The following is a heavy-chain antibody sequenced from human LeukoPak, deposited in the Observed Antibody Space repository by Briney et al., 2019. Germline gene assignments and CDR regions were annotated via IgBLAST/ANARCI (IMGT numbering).Heavy chain of an antibody. J-gene: IGHJ3*02. V-gene: IGHV4-34*01. CDR1: GGSFSGYY. CDR2: INHSGST. D-gene: IGHD2-2*02. Sequence: SETLSLTCAVYGGSFSGYYWSWIRQPPGKGLEWIGEINHSGSTNYNPSLKSRVTISVDTSKNQFSLKLSSVTAADTAVYHCARVGECSSTSCYMDDAFDIWGQGTMVTVSS. CDR3: ARVGECSSTSCYMDDAFDI.